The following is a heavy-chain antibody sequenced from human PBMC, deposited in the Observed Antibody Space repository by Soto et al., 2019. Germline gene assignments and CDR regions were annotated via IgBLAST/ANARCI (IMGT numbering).Heavy chain of an antibody. Sequence: SETLSLTCAVYGGSFSGYYWSWIRQPPGKGLEWIGEINHSGSTNYNPSLKSRVTISVDTSKNQFSLKLSSVTAADTAVYYCARAYLSGDRPLYYFDYWGQGTLVTVSS. V-gene: IGHV4-34*01. J-gene: IGHJ4*02. CDR2: INHSGST. CDR3: ARAYLSGDRPLYYFDY. D-gene: IGHD2-15*01. CDR1: GGSFSGYY.